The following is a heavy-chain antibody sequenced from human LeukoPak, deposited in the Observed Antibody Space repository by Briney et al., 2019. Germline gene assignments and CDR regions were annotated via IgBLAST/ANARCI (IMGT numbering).Heavy chain of an antibody. CDR1: GGTFSSYA. J-gene: IGHJ3*02. CDR3: ARDKRCGVRGVICSFDI. D-gene: IGHD3-10*01. Sequence: SVKVSCKASGGTFSSYAISWVRQAPGQGLEWMGGIIPIFGTANYAQKFQGRVTITADESTSTAYMELSSLRSEDTAVYYCARDKRCGVRGVICSFDIWGQGTMVTVSS. CDR2: IIPIFGTA. V-gene: IGHV1-69*13.